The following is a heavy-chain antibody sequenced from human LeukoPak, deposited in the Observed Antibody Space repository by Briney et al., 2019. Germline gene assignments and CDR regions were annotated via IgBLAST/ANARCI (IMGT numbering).Heavy chain of an antibody. Sequence: GVSLRLSCAASGFTFSSYAMHWVRQAPGKGLKWVAVISYDGSNKYYADSVKGRFTISRDNSKNTLYLQMNSLRAEDTAVYYCARERRDWSPGAIDYWGQGTLVTVSS. V-gene: IGHV3-30-3*01. CDR2: ISYDGSNK. CDR3: ARERRDWSPGAIDY. D-gene: IGHD3/OR15-3a*01. J-gene: IGHJ4*02. CDR1: GFTFSSYA.